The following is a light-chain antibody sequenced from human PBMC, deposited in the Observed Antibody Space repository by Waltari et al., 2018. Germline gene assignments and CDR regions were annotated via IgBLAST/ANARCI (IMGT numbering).Light chain of an antibody. CDR1: TGAVTSSYY. CDR3: LLYYGGAGV. Sequence: QTVVTQEPSLTVSPGGTVTLTCASSTGAVTSSYYPNWFQQKPGQAPRALIYSTNNKHPGTPARFAGALLGGKAALTLSGVQPEDEAEYYCLLYYGGAGVFGGGTKLTVV. J-gene: IGLJ3*02. V-gene: IGLV7-43*01. CDR2: STN.